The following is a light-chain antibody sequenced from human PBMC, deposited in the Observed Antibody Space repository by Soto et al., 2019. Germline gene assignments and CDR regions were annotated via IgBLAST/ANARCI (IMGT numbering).Light chain of an antibody. CDR2: GAS. Sequence: EIVLTQSPGTLSLSPGERDTLSWRASQSVSSSYLAWYQQKPGQAPRLLIYGASSRATGIPDRVSGSGSGTDFTLTISRLEPEDFAVYYCQQYGSSPPTFGQGTKVDIK. J-gene: IGKJ1*01. CDR3: QQYGSSPPT. CDR1: QSVSSSY. V-gene: IGKV3-20*01.